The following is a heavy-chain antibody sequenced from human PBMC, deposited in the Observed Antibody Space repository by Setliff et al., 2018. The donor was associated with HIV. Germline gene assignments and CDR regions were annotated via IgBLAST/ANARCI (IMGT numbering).Heavy chain of an antibody. CDR2: ISSSGIT. J-gene: IGHJ6*02. D-gene: IGHD3-10*01. CDR1: GDSINSGNYD. V-gene: IGHV4-61*01. CDR3: ARTFGDLKHYNYYYTIDV. Sequence: SETLSLTCTVSGDSINSGNYDWTWIRQSPGKTLEWIGYISSSGITNYNPSLRSRVTISIETSNTRFSLWLRSATAADTATYFCARTFGDLKHYNYYYTIDVWGQGTTVTVSS.